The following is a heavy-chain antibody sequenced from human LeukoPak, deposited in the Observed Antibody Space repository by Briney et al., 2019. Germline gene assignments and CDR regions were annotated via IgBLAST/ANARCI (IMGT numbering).Heavy chain of an antibody. CDR3: ALTYYYDSSGYFDY. CDR1: GATITSGSSY. V-gene: IGHV4-39*01. J-gene: IGHJ4*02. D-gene: IGHD3-22*01. Sequence: SETLSLTCSVSGATITSGSSYWSWIRQPPGKGLEWIGSIYYSGSTYYNPSLKSRVTISVDTSKNQFSLKLSSVTAADTAVYYCALTYYYDSSGYFDYWGQGTLVTVSS. CDR2: IYYSGST.